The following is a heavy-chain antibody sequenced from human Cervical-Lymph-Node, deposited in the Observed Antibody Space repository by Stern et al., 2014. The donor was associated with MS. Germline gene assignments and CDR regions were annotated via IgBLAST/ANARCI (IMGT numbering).Heavy chain of an antibody. V-gene: IGHV1-3*04. Sequence: VQLVESGAEVKKPGASVKVSCKASGYTFTSYAIHWVRQAPGQRLEWMGRSNTANGDTYYSEKFQGRVTFTRDTSANTAYMELFSLTSEDTTVYYCGRGQQSFDPWGQGTLFTVSA. CDR3: GRGQQSFDP. CDR2: SNTANGDT. CDR1: GYTFTSYA. D-gene: IGHD6-13*01. J-gene: IGHJ5*02.